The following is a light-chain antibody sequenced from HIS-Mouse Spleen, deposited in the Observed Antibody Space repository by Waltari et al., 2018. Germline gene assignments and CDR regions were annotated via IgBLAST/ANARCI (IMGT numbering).Light chain of an antibody. CDR1: ALPKKY. CDR3: YSTDSSGNHRV. J-gene: IGLJ2*01. Sequence: SYELTQPPSVSVSPGQTARITCSGDALPKKYAYWYQQESGQAPVLVIYEDSKRPSGIPEMFSGSSSGTMATLTISGAQVEDEAVYYCYSTDSSGNHRVFGGGTKLTVL. CDR2: EDS. V-gene: IGLV3-10*01.